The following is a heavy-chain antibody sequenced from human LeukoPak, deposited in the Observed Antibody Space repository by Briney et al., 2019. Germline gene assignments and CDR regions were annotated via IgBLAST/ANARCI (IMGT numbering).Heavy chain of an antibody. D-gene: IGHD3-22*01. Sequence: PSETLSLTCTVSGGSISHYYWSWIRQSPGKGLEWIGYVSNSGTTNYRPSLRGRVTVSVDTSQNRVSLKLTSMTAVDTGLYYCARHHSSAYPFDYWGQGTLVTVSS. CDR1: GGSISHYY. J-gene: IGHJ4*02. CDR2: VSNSGTT. CDR3: ARHHSSAYPFDY. V-gene: IGHV4-59*08.